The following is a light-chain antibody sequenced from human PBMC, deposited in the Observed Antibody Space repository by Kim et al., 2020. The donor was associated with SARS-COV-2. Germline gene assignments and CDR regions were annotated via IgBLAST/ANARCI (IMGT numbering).Light chain of an antibody. CDR1: RSDIAAYNF. CDR3: SSFRSGNTLL. V-gene: IGLV2-14*04. CDR2: DVD. J-gene: IGLJ3*02. Sequence: QSITICCPGTRSDIAAYNFVSWYQQHPGEAPKVIIDDVDNRPSGVSSRFSGSKSGTTASLTISEVQAEDEADYYCSSFRSGNTLLFGGGTQLTVL.